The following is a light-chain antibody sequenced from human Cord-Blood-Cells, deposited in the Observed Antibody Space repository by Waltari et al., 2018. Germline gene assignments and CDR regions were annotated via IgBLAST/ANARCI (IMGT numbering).Light chain of an antibody. Sequence: QSVLTQPPSVSAAPGQKVTISCSGSSSNIGNNYVSWYQQLPGTAPKLLIYYNNKRPSGIPDRFSGSKSGTAATLGITGLQTGDEADYYCGTGDSSLSAWVFGGGTKLTVL. CDR2: YNN. CDR1: SSNIGNNY. V-gene: IGLV1-51*01. J-gene: IGLJ3*02. CDR3: GTGDSSLSAWV.